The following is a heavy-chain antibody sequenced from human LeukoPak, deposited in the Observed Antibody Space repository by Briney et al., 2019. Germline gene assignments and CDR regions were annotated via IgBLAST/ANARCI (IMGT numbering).Heavy chain of an antibody. CDR3: ARAVAGTDEIDS. V-gene: IGHV3-13*01. Sequence: GGSLRLSCAGPGFSFSSYDMLWVRQATGKGLEWVSAIGSGGDTYYAGSVKGRFTISRESAKNSFYLQMNSLSAGDTAVYFCARAVAGTDEIDSWGQGTLVTVSS. D-gene: IGHD6-19*01. CDR2: IGSGGDT. J-gene: IGHJ4*02. CDR1: GFSFSSYD.